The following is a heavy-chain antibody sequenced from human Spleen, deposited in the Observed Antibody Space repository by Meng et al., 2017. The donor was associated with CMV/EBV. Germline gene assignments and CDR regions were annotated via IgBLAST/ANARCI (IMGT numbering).Heavy chain of an antibody. CDR2: IGPRGTTT. V-gene: IGHV3-48*03. Sequence: GESLKISCAASGFSFSSYEIHWVRQAPGKGLEWISYIGPRGTTTNYADSVKGRFTVSRDNAKNSLYLQMNSLRAEDTAVYYCAGGWSFDYWGQGTLVTVSS. D-gene: IGHD2-15*01. CDR3: AGGWSFDY. J-gene: IGHJ4*02. CDR1: GFSFSSYE.